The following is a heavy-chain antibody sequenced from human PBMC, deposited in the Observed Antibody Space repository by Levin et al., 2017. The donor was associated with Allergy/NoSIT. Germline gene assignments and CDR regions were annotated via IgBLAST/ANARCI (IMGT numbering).Heavy chain of an antibody. D-gene: IGHD6-13*01. CDR3: AKSLYSSSYSDY. CDR2: ISYDGSNK. CDR1: GFTFSSYG. J-gene: IGHJ4*02. V-gene: IGHV3-30*18. Sequence: AGGSLRLSCAASGFTFSSYGMHWVRQAPGKGLEWVAVISYDGSNKYYADSVKGRFTISRDNSKNTLYLQMNSLRAEDTAVYYCAKSLYSSSYSDYWGQGTLVTVSS.